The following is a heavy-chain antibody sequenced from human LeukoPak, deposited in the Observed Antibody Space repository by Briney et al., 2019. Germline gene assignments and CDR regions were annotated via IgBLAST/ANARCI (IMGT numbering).Heavy chain of an antibody. J-gene: IGHJ5*02. V-gene: IGHV4-34*01. Sequence: SETLSLTCAVYGGSFSGYYWSWIRQPPGKGLEWIGEINHSGSTNYNPSLKSRVTISVDTSKNQFSLKLSSVTAADTAVYYCARGGPPTYYYGSGSYSNRDWFDPWGQGTLVTVSS. D-gene: IGHD3-10*01. CDR1: GGSFSGYY. CDR3: ARGGPPTYYYGSGSYSNRDWFDP. CDR2: INHSGST.